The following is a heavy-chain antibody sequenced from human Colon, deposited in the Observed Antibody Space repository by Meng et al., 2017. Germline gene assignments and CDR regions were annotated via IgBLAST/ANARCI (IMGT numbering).Heavy chain of an antibody. D-gene: IGHD6-19*01. CDR2: IYASGSA. CDR1: GVSIRSSSYY. V-gene: IGHV4-39*01. J-gene: IGHJ4*02. Sequence: QLQESVPGLVKPSATLSLTCNVSGVSIRSSSYYWGWIRQAPGKGLEWIGSIYASGSAPNNPSLKSRVTISVDTSKNQFSLSLTSVTAADTAVYYCARAVAGDTFDYWGQGTLVTVSS. CDR3: ARAVAGDTFDY.